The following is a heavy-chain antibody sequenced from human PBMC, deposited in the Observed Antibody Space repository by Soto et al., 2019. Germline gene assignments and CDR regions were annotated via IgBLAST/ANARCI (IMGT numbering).Heavy chain of an antibody. D-gene: IGHD1-1*01. J-gene: IGHJ4*02. CDR2: INTDDGNT. CDR3: ARPVSGGNYFFDY. Sequence: QVQLVQSGAEVKKPGASVKVSCKASGYIFITYGMHWLRQAPGQGLEWMGWINTDDGNTRYSQKFQGRVTITRDTSASTAYMELSSLRSEDTAVYSCARPVSGGNYFFDYWGQGTLVTVSS. CDR1: GYIFITYG. V-gene: IGHV1-3*04.